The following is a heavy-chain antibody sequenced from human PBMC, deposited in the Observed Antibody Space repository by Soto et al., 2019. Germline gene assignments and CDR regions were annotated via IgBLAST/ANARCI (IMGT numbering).Heavy chain of an antibody. J-gene: IGHJ6*02. CDR3: AKDPGVLRYFGWFGNGMDV. V-gene: IGHV4-31*03. Sequence: QVQLQESGPGLVKPSQTLSLTCTVSGVSISSGGYYWSWIRQHPGKGLEWIGYIYYIGSTYYNPYLKSRVTVSFATSKNQSNMKLSSVTAADTAVYYCAKDPGVLRYFGWFGNGMDVWGQGTPVTVSS. CDR2: IYYIGST. D-gene: IGHD3-9*01. CDR1: GVSISSGGYY.